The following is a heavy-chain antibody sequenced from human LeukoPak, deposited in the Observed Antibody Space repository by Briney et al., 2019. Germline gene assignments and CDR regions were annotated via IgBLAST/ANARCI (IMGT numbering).Heavy chain of an antibody. CDR1: GGSISSYY. CDR2: IYYSGST. J-gene: IGHJ6*02. Sequence: SETLSLTCTVSGGSISSYYWSWIRQPPGKGLEWIGYIYYSGSTNYNPSLKSRVTISVDTSKNQFSLKLSSVTAADTAAYYFARVFRPRLRPDYYYGMEVWGQGTTVTVSS. CDR3: ARVFRPRLRPDYYYGMEV. V-gene: IGHV4-59*01.